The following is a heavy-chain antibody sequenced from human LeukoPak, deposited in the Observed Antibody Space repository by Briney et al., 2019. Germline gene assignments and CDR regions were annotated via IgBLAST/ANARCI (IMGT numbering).Heavy chain of an antibody. V-gene: IGHV3-48*01. Sequence: GGSLRLSCAASGFTFSSYSMNWVRQAPGKGLEWVSYISSSSSTIYYADSVKGRFTISRDNSKNTLYLQMNSLRAEDTAVYYCARDYSGEWEQLTGWWFDPWGQGTLVIVSS. J-gene: IGHJ5*02. CDR1: GFTFSSYS. CDR3: ARDYSGEWEQLTGWWFDP. CDR2: ISSSSSTI. D-gene: IGHD1-26*01.